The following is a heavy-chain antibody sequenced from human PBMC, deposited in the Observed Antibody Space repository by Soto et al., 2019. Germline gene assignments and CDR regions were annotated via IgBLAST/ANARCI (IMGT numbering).Heavy chain of an antibody. CDR1: GDSVSSNRAA. D-gene: IGHD3-10*01. CDR2: TYYRSKWYN. Sequence: SQTLSLTCAISGDSVSSNRAAWNWIRQSPSRGLEWLGRTYYRSKWYNDYAVSVKSRITINPDTSKNQFSLQLNSVTPEDTAVYYCARDYYGSGSYYNVKSLDAFDIWGQGTMVTVSS. CDR3: ARDYYGSGSYYNVKSLDAFDI. J-gene: IGHJ3*02. V-gene: IGHV6-1*01.